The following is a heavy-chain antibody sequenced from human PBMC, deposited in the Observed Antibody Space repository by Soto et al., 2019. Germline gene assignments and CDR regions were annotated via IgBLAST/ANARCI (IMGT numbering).Heavy chain of an antibody. CDR2: ISGSGGST. J-gene: IGHJ3*02. Sequence: QPGGSLRLSCAASGFTFSSYAMSWVRQAPGKGLEWVSAISGSGGSTYYADSVKGRFTISRGNSKNTLYLQMNSLRAEDTAVYYCAKTDIVVVPAAIKGAFDIWGQGTMVTVSS. CDR1: GFTFSSYA. D-gene: IGHD2-2*02. CDR3: AKTDIVVVPAAIKGAFDI. V-gene: IGHV3-23*01.